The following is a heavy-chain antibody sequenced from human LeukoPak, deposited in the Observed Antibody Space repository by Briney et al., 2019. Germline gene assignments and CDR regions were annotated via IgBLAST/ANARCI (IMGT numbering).Heavy chain of an antibody. CDR3: ARAQSLRDGKHVVGY. CDR1: GYTFTSYG. J-gene: IGHJ4*02. D-gene: IGHD5-24*01. V-gene: IGHV1-18*01. CDR2: ISAYNGNT. Sequence: ASVKVSCKASGYTFTSYGISWVRQAPGQGLEWMGWISAYNGNTNYAQKLQGRVTMTTDTSTSTAYMELRSLRSDDTAVYYCARAQSLRDGKHVVGYWGQGTLVTVSS.